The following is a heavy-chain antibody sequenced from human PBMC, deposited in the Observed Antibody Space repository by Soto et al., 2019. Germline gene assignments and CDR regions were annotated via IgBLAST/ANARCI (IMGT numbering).Heavy chain of an antibody. D-gene: IGHD2-8*01. CDR1: GYTFTGYY. V-gene: IGHV1-2*04. CDR2: INPNSGGT. Sequence: ASVKVSCKASGYTFTGYYMHWVRQAPGQGLEWMGWINPNSGGTNYAQKFQGWVTMTRDTSISTAYMELSRLRSDDTAVYYCARGYCTNGVCPPLYYYYMDVRGKGTTVTVSS. CDR3: ARGYCTNGVCPPLYYYYMDV. J-gene: IGHJ6*03.